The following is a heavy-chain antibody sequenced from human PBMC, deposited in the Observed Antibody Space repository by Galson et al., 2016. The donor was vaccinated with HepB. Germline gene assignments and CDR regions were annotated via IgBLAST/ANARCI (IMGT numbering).Heavy chain of an antibody. D-gene: IGHD1-26*01. CDR2: ISESGDKT. J-gene: IGHJ5*02. Sequence: SLRLSCAASGFIFSKFAMVWFRQTPGKGLEWLSSISESGDKTYYADSVKGRLTISRDNSRSTLYLQMNSLRAEDTAVYYCAKYGAASYFSWGQGTLVTVSS. CDR1: GFIFSKFA. CDR3: AKYGAASYFS. V-gene: IGHV3-23*01.